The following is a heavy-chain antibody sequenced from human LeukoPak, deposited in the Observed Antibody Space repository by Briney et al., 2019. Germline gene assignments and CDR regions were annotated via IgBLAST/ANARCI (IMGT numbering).Heavy chain of an antibody. V-gene: IGHV1-2*02. CDR2: INPNSGGT. Sequence: ASVKVSCKASGYTFTSYGISWVRQAPGQGLEWTGWINPNSGGTNYAQKFQGRVTMTRDTSISTAYMELSRLRSDDTAVYYCAREGIKTPQYYYYYGMDVWGQGTTVTVSS. J-gene: IGHJ6*02. CDR1: GYTFTSYG. CDR3: AREGIKTPQYYYYYGMDV.